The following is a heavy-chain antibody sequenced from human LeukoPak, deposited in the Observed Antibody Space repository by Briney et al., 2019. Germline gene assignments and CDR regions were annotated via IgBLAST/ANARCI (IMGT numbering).Heavy chain of an antibody. V-gene: IGHV4-59*01. J-gene: IGHJ4*02. CDR2: IYYSGST. D-gene: IGHD3-3*02. CDR1: GGSISNYY. Sequence: PSETLSLTCTVSGGSISNYYWSWIRQPPGKGLEWIGYIYYSGSTNYNPSLKSRVTISVDTSKNQFSLKLSSVTAADTAVYYCARDLAEWGQGTLVTVSS. CDR3: ARDLAE.